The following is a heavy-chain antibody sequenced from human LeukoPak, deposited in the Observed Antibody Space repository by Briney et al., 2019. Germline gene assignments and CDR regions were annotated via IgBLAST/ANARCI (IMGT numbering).Heavy chain of an antibody. D-gene: IGHD5-18*01. CDR2: IYHSGSI. CDR1: GGSISSSNW. Sequence: SETLSLTCAVSGGSISSSNWWSWVRQPPGKGLEWIGEIYHSGSINYNPSLKSRVTISVDKSKNQFSLKLSSVTAADTAVYYCASVDTAMGFDYWGQRTLVTVSS. V-gene: IGHV4-4*02. J-gene: IGHJ4*02. CDR3: ASVDTAMGFDY.